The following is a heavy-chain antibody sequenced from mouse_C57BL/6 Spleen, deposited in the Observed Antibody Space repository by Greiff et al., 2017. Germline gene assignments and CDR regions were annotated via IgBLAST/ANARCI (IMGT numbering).Heavy chain of an antibody. V-gene: IGHV5-4*01. J-gene: IGHJ2*01. CDR3: ARDDVYFDY. CDR2: ISDGGSYT. Sequence: EVKVEESGGGLVKPGGSLKLSCAASGFTFSSYAMSWVRQTPEKRLEWVATISDGGSYTYYPDNVKGRFTISRDNAKNNLYLQMSHLKSEDTAMYYCARDDVYFDYWGQGTTLTVSS. CDR1: GFTFSSYA.